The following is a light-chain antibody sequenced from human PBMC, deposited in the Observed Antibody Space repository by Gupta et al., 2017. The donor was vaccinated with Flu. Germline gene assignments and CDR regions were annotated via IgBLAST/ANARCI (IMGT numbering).Light chain of an antibody. CDR3: QTWDSSPV. CDR2: QDN. V-gene: IGLV3-1*01. Sequence: SDEVTQPSSVSVSPGPTAAIPCSGDELGEKYVSWYQQTPGQSPILVIYQDNKRPSGIPGRFYGSNSVNTATLTISGTEAMDEADYYCQTWDSSPVFGGGTKLTV. CDR1: ELGEKY. J-gene: IGLJ3*02.